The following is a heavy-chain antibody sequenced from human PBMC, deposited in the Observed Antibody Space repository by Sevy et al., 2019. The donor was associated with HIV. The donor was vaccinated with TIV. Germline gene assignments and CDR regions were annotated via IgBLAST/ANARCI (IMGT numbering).Heavy chain of an antibody. Sequence: GGSLRLSCVASGFTFSSFEMNWVRQAPGKGLEWVSHISNSGSIIYYEDSVKGRFTVSRDNAKNSLYLQMNSLRTEDTAVYYCARQDSSRQYFQYWGQGTQVTVSS. J-gene: IGHJ1*01. CDR1: GFTFSSFE. D-gene: IGHD6-13*01. V-gene: IGHV3-48*03. CDR2: ISNSGSII. CDR3: ARQDSSRQYFQY.